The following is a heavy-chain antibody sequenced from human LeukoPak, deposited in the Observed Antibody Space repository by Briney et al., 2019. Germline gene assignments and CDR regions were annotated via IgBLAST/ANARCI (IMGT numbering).Heavy chain of an antibody. CDR3: AKESTRCGGDCRDAFDI. CDR2: IRYDGSNK. V-gene: IGHV3-30*02. J-gene: IGHJ3*02. CDR1: GFTFSSYG. D-gene: IGHD2-21*02. Sequence: PGGSLRLSCAASGFTFSSYGMHWVRQAPGKGLEWVAFIRYDGSNKYYADSVKGRFTISRDNSKNTLYLQMNSLRAEDTAVYYCAKESTRCGGDCRDAFDIWGQGTMVTVSS.